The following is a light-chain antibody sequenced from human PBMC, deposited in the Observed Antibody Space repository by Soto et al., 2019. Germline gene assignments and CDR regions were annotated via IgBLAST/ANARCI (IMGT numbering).Light chain of an antibody. V-gene: IGLV1-44*01. Sequence: QTLLTPPPSASTTPGQSGTSSCSGSSSNIGTNAVNWCQQLPGTAPRLLIYSNDQRPPGVPDRFSGSKSGTSASLGISGLQSEDEADYFCAVWDDSLNGWVFGGGTKVTVL. CDR3: AVWDDSLNGWV. CDR1: SSNIGTNA. CDR2: SND. J-gene: IGLJ3*02.